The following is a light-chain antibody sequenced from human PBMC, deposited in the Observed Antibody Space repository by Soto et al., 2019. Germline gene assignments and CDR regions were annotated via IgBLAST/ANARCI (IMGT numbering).Light chain of an antibody. J-gene: IGLJ3*02. CDR3: QSHDSSLSVLWV. Sequence: QSVLTQPPSVSGAPGQRVTIPCTGSSSNIGAGYGVHWYQQLPGTAPKLLIYSYNNRPSGVPDRFSTSKAGTSASLAITGLQAEDEADYYCQSHDSSLSVLWVFGGGTKLTVL. CDR2: SYN. V-gene: IGLV1-40*01. CDR1: SSNIGAGYG.